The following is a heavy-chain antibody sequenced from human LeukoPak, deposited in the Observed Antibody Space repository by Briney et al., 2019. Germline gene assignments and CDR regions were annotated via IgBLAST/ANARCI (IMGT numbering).Heavy chain of an antibody. D-gene: IGHD2-21*02. CDR1: GYTFTGYY. V-gene: IGHV1-2*02. CDR3: ARGGSTDSIHSCGGNCYFLDY. CDR2: INPNSGGT. J-gene: IGHJ4*02. Sequence: GASVNVSCKASGYTFTGYYMHWVRQAPGQGLEWMGWINPNSGGTNYAQKFQGRVIMTRDTSISTAYMELSRLGSDDTAVYYCARGGSTDSIHSCGGNCYFLDYWGQGTLVTVSS.